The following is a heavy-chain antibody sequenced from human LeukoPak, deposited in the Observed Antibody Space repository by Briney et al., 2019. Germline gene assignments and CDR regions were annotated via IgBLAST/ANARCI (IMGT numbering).Heavy chain of an antibody. CDR3: ARGATYAYYFDL. V-gene: IGHV3-74*01. J-gene: IGHJ4*02. CDR2: IKSDGSST. CDR1: GFTFSSHW. D-gene: IGHD1-26*01. Sequence: GGSLRLSCAASGFTFSSHWMHWVRQAPGKGLVWVSRIKSDGSSTNYADFVEGRFTISRDNAKNTVYLQINGLRAEDTAVYYCARGATYAYYFDLWGQGTLVTVSS.